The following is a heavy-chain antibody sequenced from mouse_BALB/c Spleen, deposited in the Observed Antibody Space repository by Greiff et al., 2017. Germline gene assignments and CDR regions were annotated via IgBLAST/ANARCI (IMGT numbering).Heavy chain of an antibody. J-gene: IGHJ3*01. Sequence: EVKLVESGGGLVQPGGSMKLSCVASGFTFSNYWMNWVRQSPEKGLEWVAEIRLKSNNYATHYAESVKGRFTISRDDSKSSVYLQMNNLRAEDTGIYYCTRGLYDYQFAYWGQGTLVTVSA. V-gene: IGHV6-6*02. D-gene: IGHD2-4*01. CDR2: IRLKSNNYAT. CDR1: GFTFSNYW. CDR3: TRGLYDYQFAY.